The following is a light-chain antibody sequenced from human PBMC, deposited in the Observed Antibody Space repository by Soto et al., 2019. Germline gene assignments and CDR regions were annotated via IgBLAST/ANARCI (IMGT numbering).Light chain of an antibody. J-gene: IGKJ4*01. CDR1: QSISSRH. V-gene: IGKV3-20*01. CDR2: AAS. CDR3: QQYGNSPRVT. Sequence: TQSPGTLSLYPRERATLSCMAIQSISSRHLAWYQQKPGQAPRLLIYAASTRATDIPDKFSGSGSGADFTLTISRLEPEDFAMYHCQQYGNSPRVTVGGGAKA.